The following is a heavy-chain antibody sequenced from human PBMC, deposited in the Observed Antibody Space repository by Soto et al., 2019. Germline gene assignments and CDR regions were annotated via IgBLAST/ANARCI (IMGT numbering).Heavy chain of an antibody. Sequence: PGGSLRLSCAASGFTFSSYAMSWVRQAPGKGLEWVSAISGSGGSTYYADSVKGRFTISRDNSKNTLYLQMNSLRAEDTAVYYCAKDYAIVVVIGNAFDIWGQGTLVTGSS. CDR3: AKDYAIVVVIGNAFDI. CDR1: GFTFSSYA. J-gene: IGHJ3*02. CDR2: ISGSGGST. D-gene: IGHD2-21*01. V-gene: IGHV3-23*01.